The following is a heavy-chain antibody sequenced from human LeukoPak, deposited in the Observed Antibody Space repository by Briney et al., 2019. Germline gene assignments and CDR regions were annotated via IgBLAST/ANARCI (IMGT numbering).Heavy chain of an antibody. CDR3: ARDHHIVVVPAAMVMTRTRYGMDV. J-gene: IGHJ6*04. Sequence: GGSLRLSCAAPGFTSSSYGMHWVRHAPGKGREWGAVIWYDGSNKYYTDSVKGLFTISRDNSKNTLYLQMNSLRAEDTAVYYCARDHHIVVVPAAMVMTRTRYGMDVWGKGTTVTVSS. CDR1: GFTSSSYG. V-gene: IGHV3-33*01. CDR2: IWYDGSNK. D-gene: IGHD2-2*01.